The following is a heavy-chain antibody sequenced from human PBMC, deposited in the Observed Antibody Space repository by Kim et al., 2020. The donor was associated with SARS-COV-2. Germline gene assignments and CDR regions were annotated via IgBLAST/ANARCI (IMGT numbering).Heavy chain of an antibody. J-gene: IGHJ5*02. Sequence: SETLSLTCAVYGGSFSGYYWSWIRQPPGKGLEWIGEINHSGSTNYNPSLKRRVTISVDTSKNQFSLKLSSVTAADTAVYYCVRGERTKLLWFRGLLSSNWFDLWGQGTLVTVSS. V-gene: IGHV4-34*01. CDR2: INHSGST. CDR3: VRGERTKLLWFRGLLSSNWFDL. D-gene: IGHD3-10*01. CDR1: GGSFSGYY.